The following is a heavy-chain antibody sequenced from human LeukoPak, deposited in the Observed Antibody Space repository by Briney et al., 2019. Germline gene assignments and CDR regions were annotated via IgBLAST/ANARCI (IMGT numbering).Heavy chain of an antibody. Sequence: GGSLRLSCAASGFTFSSYSMNWVRQAPGKGLGWVSSISSSSSYIYYADSVKGRFTISRDNAKNSLYLQMNSLRAEDTAVYYCARQAVLGVATTDYYYMDVWGKGTTVTVSS. CDR3: ARQAVLGVATTDYYYMDV. J-gene: IGHJ6*03. CDR1: GFTFSSYS. D-gene: IGHD5-12*01. CDR2: ISSSSSYI. V-gene: IGHV3-21*01.